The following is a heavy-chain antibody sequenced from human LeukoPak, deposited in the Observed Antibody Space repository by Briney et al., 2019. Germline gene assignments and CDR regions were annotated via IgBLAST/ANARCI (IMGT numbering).Heavy chain of an antibody. CDR2: INPNSGGT. CDR3: ARDFRPSSGRGGNWFDP. CDR1: GYTFTGFY. V-gene: IGHV1-2*02. D-gene: IGHD6-19*01. J-gene: IGHJ5*02. Sequence: ASVKVSCKASGYTFTGFYMHWVRQAPGQGLEWMGWINPNSGGTNYAQKFQGRVTMTRDTSISTAYMELSRLRSDDTAVYYCARDFRPSSGRGGNWFDPWGQGTLVTVSS.